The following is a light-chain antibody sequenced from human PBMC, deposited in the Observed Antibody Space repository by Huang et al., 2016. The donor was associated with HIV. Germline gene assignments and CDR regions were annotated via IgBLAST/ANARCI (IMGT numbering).Light chain of an antibody. CDR2: WAS. J-gene: IGKJ3*01. V-gene: IGKV4-1*01. CDR1: RSVFYSSNNKNY. Sequence: DILMTQSPDFLAVSLGERATINCRSSRSVFYSSNNKNYLAWYPQKPGQPPKLLIHWASTRESGVPDRFSGSGSGTDFTLTISSLQAEDVAIYYCQQYYTTPFTFGPGTKVDIK. CDR3: QQYYTTPFT.